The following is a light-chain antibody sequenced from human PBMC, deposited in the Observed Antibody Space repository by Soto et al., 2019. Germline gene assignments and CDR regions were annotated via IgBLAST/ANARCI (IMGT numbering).Light chain of an antibody. J-gene: IGKJ2*01. Sequence: EIVLTQSPGTLSLSPGERATLSCRASQSVSSSFLAWYQQKPGQAPRLLIYGASIRATGIPDRFSGSGSGTDFALTISRLEPEDFAVYYCQQYGSSPRTFDQGTKLEIK. CDR1: QSVSSSF. CDR3: QQYGSSPRT. CDR2: GAS. V-gene: IGKV3-20*01.